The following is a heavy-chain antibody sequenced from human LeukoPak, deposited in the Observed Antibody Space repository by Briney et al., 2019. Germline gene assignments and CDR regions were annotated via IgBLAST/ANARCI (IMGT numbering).Heavy chain of an antibody. CDR2: ISYDGSNK. Sequence: GGSLRLSCAASGFTFSSHAMHWVRQAPGKGLEGVAVISYDGSNKYYADSVKGRFTISRDNSKNTLYLQMNSLRAEDTAVYYCARDPRYSSGWYLDYWGQGTLVTVSS. V-gene: IGHV3-30*04. J-gene: IGHJ4*02. D-gene: IGHD6-19*01. CDR1: GFTFSSHA. CDR3: ARDPRYSSGWYLDY.